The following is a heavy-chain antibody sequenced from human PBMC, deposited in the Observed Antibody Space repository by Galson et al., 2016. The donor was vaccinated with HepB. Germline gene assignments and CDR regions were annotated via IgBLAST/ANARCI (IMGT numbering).Heavy chain of an antibody. V-gene: IGHV2-70*01. D-gene: IGHD5-24*01. Sequence: PALVTPPQTLTLTCTFSGFSLRTSGMCVSWIRQPPGRALEWLALIDWGDDKYYSTSLKTRLTISKDASKNQVVLTMTNMDPVDTATYYCARIKGRRDGYNFHNAFDIWGQGTMVTVSS. CDR3: ARIKGRRDGYNFHNAFDI. CDR1: GFSLRTSGMC. J-gene: IGHJ3*02. CDR2: IDWGDDK.